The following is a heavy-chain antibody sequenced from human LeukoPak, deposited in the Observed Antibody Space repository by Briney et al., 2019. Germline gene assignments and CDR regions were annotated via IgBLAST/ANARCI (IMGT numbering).Heavy chain of an antibody. CDR2: IIPIFGTA. CDR1: GGTFSSYA. CDR3: ARIHYGSGSYYIGDFDY. Sequence: SVKVSCKASGGTFSSYAISWVRQAPGQGLEWMGGIIPIFGTANYAQKFQGRVTITADESTSTAYMELSSLRAEDTALYHCARIHYGSGSYYIGDFDYWGQGTLVTVSS. J-gene: IGHJ4*02. V-gene: IGHV1-69*13. D-gene: IGHD3-10*01.